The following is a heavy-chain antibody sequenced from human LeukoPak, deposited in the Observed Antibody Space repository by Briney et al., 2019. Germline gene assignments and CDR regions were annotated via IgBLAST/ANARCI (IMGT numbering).Heavy chain of an antibody. D-gene: IGHD1-26*01. CDR1: GGSISSSRYY. J-gene: IGHJ4*02. CDR3: ATRRSGVGAFAY. Sequence: SETLSLPFPVSGGSISSSRYYWGWVRPPPGKGVGWIGSIFHSGSTFYNPSLESRVTISVDTSMNQFSLKLTSVTATDTAVYYCATRRSGVGAFAYWGQGTLVTVSS. CDR2: IFHSGST. V-gene: IGHV4-39*01.